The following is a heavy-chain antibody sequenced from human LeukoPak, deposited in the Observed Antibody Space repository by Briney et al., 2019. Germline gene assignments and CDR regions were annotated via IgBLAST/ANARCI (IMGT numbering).Heavy chain of an antibody. J-gene: IGHJ6*02. CDR1: GYTFTGYY. D-gene: IGHD6-13*01. CDR3: ARDLRGSSSWYLYYYYGMDV. Sequence: ASVKVSCKASGYTFTGYYMHWVQQAPGQGLEWMGWINPNSGGTNYAQKFQGRITMTRDTSISTAYMELSRLRSDDTAVYYCARDLRGSSSWYLYYYYGMDVWGQGTTVTVSS. CDR2: INPNSGGT. V-gene: IGHV1-2*02.